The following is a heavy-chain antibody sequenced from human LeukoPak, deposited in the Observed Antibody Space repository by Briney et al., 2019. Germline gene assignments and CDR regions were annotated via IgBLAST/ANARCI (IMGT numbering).Heavy chain of an antibody. Sequence: PGGSLRLSCAASGFTVSSNYMCWVRQAPGKGLECVSSISGSGTSTYYADSVKGRFTSSRDNSKNTLYLQMDSLRAEDTAIYYCANEFTKGDVWGQGTTVTVSS. V-gene: IGHV3-23*01. D-gene: IGHD2-8*01. CDR2: ISGSGTST. CDR1: GFTVSSNY. J-gene: IGHJ3*01. CDR3: ANEFTKGDV.